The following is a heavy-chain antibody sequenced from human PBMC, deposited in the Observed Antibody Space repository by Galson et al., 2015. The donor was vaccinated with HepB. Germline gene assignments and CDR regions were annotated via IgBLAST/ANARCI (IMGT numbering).Heavy chain of an antibody. CDR2: INTNTGNP. Sequence: SVKVSCKASGYTFNTYAMNWVRQAPGQGLEWMGWINTNTGNPTYAQGFTGRFVFSLDTSVSTAYLEISSLKAEDTAIYYCGRGGWCSDYWGQGTLVTVSS. CDR1: GYTFNTYA. CDR3: GRGGWCSDY. J-gene: IGHJ4*02. D-gene: IGHD4/OR15-4a*01. V-gene: IGHV7-4-1*02.